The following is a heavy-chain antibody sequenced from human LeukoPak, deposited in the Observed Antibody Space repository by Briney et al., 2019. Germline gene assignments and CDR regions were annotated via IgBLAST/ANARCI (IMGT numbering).Heavy chain of an antibody. Sequence: GGSLRLSCAASGFTFRSYAMSWVRQAPGKGLEWVSAISGSGGSTYYADSVRGRFTISRDNSKNTLYLHMNSLRAEDTALYYCARNYYEPTYDYYFDCWGQGTLVTVSS. CDR2: ISGSGGST. CDR3: ARNYYEPTYDYYFDC. CDR1: GFTFRSYA. V-gene: IGHV3-23*01. D-gene: IGHD1-26*01. J-gene: IGHJ4*02.